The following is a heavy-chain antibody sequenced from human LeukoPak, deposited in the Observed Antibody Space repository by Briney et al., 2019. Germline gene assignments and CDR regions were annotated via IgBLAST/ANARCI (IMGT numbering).Heavy chain of an antibody. J-gene: IGHJ4*02. Sequence: GESLKISCKGSGYNFTSFWIGWVRQMPGKGLEWMGIIYPGDSDTRYSPSFQGQVTISADKSISTAYLQWSSLKASDTAMYYCARPHYGSGPLYYFDYWGQGTLVTVSS. CDR2: IYPGDSDT. D-gene: IGHD3-10*01. CDR1: GYNFTSFW. V-gene: IGHV5-51*01. CDR3: ARPHYGSGPLYYFDY.